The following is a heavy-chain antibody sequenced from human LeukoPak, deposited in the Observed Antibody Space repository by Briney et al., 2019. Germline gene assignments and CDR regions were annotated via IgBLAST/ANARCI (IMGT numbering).Heavy chain of an antibody. V-gene: IGHV4-30-4*01. D-gene: IGHD3-3*01. Sequence: SETLSLTCTVSGGSISSGDYYWSWIRQPPGKGPEWIGYIYYSGSTYYNPSLKSRVTISVDTSKNQFSLKLSSVTAADTAVYYCARGTRITIFGVVTISNWFDPWGQGTLVTVSS. J-gene: IGHJ5*02. CDR1: GGSISSGDYY. CDR3: ARGTRITIFGVVTISNWFDP. CDR2: IYYSGST.